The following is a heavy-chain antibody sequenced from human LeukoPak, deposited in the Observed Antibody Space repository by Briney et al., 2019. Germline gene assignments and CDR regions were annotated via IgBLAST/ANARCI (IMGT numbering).Heavy chain of an antibody. Sequence: QSGGSLRLSCAASGFTFSSYGMHWVRQAPGKGLEWVAVMSYDGSNKYYADSVKGRFTISRDNSKNTLYLQMNSLRAEDTAVYYCAKDSEYYFDYWGQGTLVTVSS. CDR1: GFTFSSYG. D-gene: IGHD3-10*01. V-gene: IGHV3-30*18. CDR2: MSYDGSNK. CDR3: AKDSEYYFDY. J-gene: IGHJ4*02.